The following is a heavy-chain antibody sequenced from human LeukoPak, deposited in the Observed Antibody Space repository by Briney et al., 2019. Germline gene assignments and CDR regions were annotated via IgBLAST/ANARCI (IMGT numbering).Heavy chain of an antibody. CDR2: ISAASRGI. CDR3: ARGEYHQDGIGYNRFDN. D-gene: IGHD5-24*01. CDR1: GFTFSTYS. J-gene: IGHJ4*02. V-gene: IGHV3-48*01. Sequence: PGRSLRLSCAASGFTFSTYSMSWVRQAPGKGLEWISHISAASRGIYYADTVKGRFTISRDNAENSVFLQMRSLRPEDTAVYYCARGEYHQDGIGYNRFDNWGQGALVTVSS.